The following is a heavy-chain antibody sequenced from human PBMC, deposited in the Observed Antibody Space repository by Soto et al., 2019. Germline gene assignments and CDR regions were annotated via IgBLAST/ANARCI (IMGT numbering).Heavy chain of an antibody. CDR2: NSAYNGNT. V-gene: IGHV1-18*01. Sequence: ASVKVSCKASGYTFTSYGISWVRQAPGQGLEWMGWNSAYNGNTNYAQRIQGRVTMTTDTSTSTAYMELRSLRSDDTAVYYCARFGQSGYYDFWSGYSHRGNWFDPWGQGTLVTVS. CDR1: GYTFTSYG. CDR3: ARFGQSGYYDFWSGYSHRGNWFDP. D-gene: IGHD3-3*01. J-gene: IGHJ5*02.